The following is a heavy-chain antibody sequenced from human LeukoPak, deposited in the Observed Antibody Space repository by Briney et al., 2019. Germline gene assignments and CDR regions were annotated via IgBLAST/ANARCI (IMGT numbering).Heavy chain of an antibody. CDR2: ISGSGGST. Sequence: GGSLRLSCAASGFTFSSYAMGWVRQAPGKGLEWVSAISGSGGSTYYADSVKGRFTISRDNSKNTLYLQMNSLRAEDTAVYYCAKASSGWDYFDYWGQGTLVTVSS. V-gene: IGHV3-23*01. CDR3: AKASSGWDYFDY. J-gene: IGHJ4*02. CDR1: GFTFSSYA. D-gene: IGHD6-19*01.